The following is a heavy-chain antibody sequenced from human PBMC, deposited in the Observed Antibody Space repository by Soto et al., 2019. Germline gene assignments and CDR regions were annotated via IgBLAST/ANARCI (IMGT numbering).Heavy chain of an antibody. D-gene: IGHD6-19*01. CDR2: INGDGSST. CDR1: GFIISSYW. V-gene: IGHV3-74*01. CDR3: AIAVAGPTAIAY. Sequence: EVQLVESGGGLVQPGESLRLSCVVSGFIISSYWMHWVRQAPGKGLVWVSRINGDGSSTNYADSVKGRFTISRDNAKNTLYLQMNTLRAEDTAGYYCAIAVAGPTAIAYWGQGNQVTVSS. J-gene: IGHJ4*02.